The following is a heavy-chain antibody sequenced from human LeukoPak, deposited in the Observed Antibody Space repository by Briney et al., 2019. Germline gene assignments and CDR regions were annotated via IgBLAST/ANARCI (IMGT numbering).Heavy chain of an antibody. CDR1: GYTFTSYY. V-gene: IGHV1-2*02. CDR2: INPNSGGT. Sequence: ASVKVSCKASGYTFTSYYMHWVRQAPGQGLEWMGWINPNSGGTNYAQKLQGRVTMTRDTSISTAYMELSRLSSDDTAVYYCARDSDDYGPRTGDYWGQGTLVTVSS. CDR3: ARDSDDYGPRTGDY. D-gene: IGHD4-17*01. J-gene: IGHJ4*02.